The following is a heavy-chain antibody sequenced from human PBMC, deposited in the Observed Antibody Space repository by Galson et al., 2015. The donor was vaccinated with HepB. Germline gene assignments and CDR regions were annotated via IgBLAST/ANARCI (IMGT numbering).Heavy chain of an antibody. Sequence: SVKVSCKASGYTFTTYGLAWVRQVPGQGLEWMGWISANNGDTEYAQKFQGRVTMTTDTSTRTAYMELRSLRSDDTAVYYCARGGGSAWYGGAYFDYWGQGALVTVSS. V-gene: IGHV1-18*01. CDR1: GYTFTTYG. D-gene: IGHD6-19*01. CDR2: ISANNGDT. J-gene: IGHJ4*02. CDR3: ARGGGSAWYGGAYFDY.